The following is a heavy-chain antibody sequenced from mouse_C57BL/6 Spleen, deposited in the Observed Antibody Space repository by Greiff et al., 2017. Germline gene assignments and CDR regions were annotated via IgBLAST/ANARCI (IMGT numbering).Heavy chain of an antibody. Sequence: QVQLQQPGAELVKPGASVKLSCKASGYTFTSYWMQWVKQRPGQGLEWIGEIDPSDSYTNYNQKLKGKATLTVDTSSSTAYMQLSSLTSEDSAVYYCARNGNYGRNYFDYWGQGTTLTVSS. CDR3: ARNGNYGRNYFDY. CDR1: GYTFTSYW. D-gene: IGHD2-1*01. V-gene: IGHV1-50*01. J-gene: IGHJ2*01. CDR2: IDPSDSYT.